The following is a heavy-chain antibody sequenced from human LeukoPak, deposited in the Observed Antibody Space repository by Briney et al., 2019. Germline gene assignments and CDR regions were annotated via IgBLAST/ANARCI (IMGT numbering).Heavy chain of an antibody. CDR1: GGSISSSSYY. J-gene: IGHJ5*02. Sequence: PSETLSLTCTVSGGSISSSSYYWGWIRQPPGKGLEWIGSIYYSGSTYYNPSLKSRVTISVDTSKNQFSLKLSSVTAADTAVYYCARHWHIVVVTEKSGWFDPWGQGTLVTVSS. V-gene: IGHV4-39*01. CDR2: IYYSGST. D-gene: IGHD2-21*02. CDR3: ARHWHIVVVTEKSGWFDP.